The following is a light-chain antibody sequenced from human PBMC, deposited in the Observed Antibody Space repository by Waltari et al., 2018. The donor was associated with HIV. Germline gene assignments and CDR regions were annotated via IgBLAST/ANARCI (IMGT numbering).Light chain of an antibody. V-gene: IGLV2-8*01. CDR1: SSDVGNYNY. Sequence: QSALTQPPSASGSPGQSVPISCTGTSSDVGNYNYVSWDQQHPGKAPKLMIYEVNKRPSGVPDRFSGSKAANTGSRTVSGLQAEDEAEYYCSSYAATNTLVFGGGTKVTVL. CDR2: EVN. J-gene: IGLJ3*02. CDR3: SSYAATNTLV.